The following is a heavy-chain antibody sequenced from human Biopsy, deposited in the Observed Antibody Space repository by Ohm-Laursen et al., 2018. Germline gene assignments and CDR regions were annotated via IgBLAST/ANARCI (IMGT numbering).Heavy chain of an antibody. CDR2: MNPNSGNT. J-gene: IGHJ4*02. CDR3: ARVPSTTRSRDY. Sequence: ASVKVSCKASGYTFTSYDINWVRQATGQGLEWMGWMNPNSGNTGYAQKFQGRVTMTRNTSISTAYMELGSLRSEDTAVYYCARVPSTTRSRDYWGQGTLVTVSS. D-gene: IGHD2-2*01. CDR1: GYTFTSYD. V-gene: IGHV1-8*01.